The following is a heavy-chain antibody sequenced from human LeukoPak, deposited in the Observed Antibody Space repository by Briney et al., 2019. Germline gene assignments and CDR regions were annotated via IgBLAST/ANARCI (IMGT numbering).Heavy chain of an antibody. J-gene: IGHJ4*02. D-gene: IGHD1-14*01. CDR3: ARDNHFHYFDY. CDR1: GGSFSGYY. V-gene: IGHV4-34*01. CDR2: INHSGST. Sequence: PSETLSLTCAVYGGSFSGYYWSWIRQPPGKGLEWIGEINHSGSTNYNPSLKSRVTISVDTSKNQFSLKLSSVTAADTAVYYCARDNHFHYFDYWGQGTLVTVSS.